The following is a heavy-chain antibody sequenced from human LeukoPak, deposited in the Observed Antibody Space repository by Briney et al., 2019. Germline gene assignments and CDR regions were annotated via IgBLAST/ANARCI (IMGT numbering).Heavy chain of an antibody. CDR1: GGSISSYY. CDR3: ARTGAKYYYDSSGYHPDYFDY. V-gene: IGHV4-4*09. D-gene: IGHD3-22*01. Sequence: SETLSLTCTVSGGSISSYYWSWIRQPPGKGLEWIRYIYTSGSTNYNPSLKSRVTISVDTSKNQFSLKLSSVTAADTAVYYCARTGAKYYYDSSGYHPDYFDYWGQGTLVTVSS. J-gene: IGHJ4*02. CDR2: IYTSGST.